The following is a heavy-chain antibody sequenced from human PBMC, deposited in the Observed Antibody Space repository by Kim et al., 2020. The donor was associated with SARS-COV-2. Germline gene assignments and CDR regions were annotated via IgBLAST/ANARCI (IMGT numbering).Heavy chain of an antibody. CDR3: ARDWAFDF. Sequence: YNGTTIYNPSLKNRVSTSVDTSNNHFSLRLNSVTAADTAVYYCARDWAFDFWGHGTVVTVSS. J-gene: IGHJ3*01. CDR2: YNGTT. V-gene: IGHV4-61*03.